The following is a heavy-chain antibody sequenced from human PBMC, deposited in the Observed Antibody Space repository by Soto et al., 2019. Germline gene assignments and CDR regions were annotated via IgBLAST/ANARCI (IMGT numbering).Heavy chain of an antibody. CDR3: ARDYGKSGYDYFDP. V-gene: IGHV1-69*13. CDR2: IIPIFGTA. D-gene: IGHD3-22*01. CDR1: GGTFSSYA. J-gene: IGHJ5*02. Sequence: SVKVSCKASGGTFSSYAISWVRQAPGQGLEWMGGIIPIFGTANYAQKFQGRVTITADESTSTAYLDLSSLRPDDTAVYYCARDYGKSGYDYFDPWGQGTLVTVSS.